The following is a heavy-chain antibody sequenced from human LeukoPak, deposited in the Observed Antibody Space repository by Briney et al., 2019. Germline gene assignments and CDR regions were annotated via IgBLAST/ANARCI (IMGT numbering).Heavy chain of an antibody. Sequence: PGGSLRLSCAASGFTFSIYWMSWVRQAPGRGLEWVANIKQDGSEIYYVDSMKGRLTISRDNAKNSLYLQMNSLRAEDTAVYFCTRDFRGRYYYHMDVWGKGTTVTVSS. D-gene: IGHD3-10*01. CDR3: TRDFRGRYYYHMDV. CDR2: IKQDGSEI. CDR1: GFTFSIYW. J-gene: IGHJ6*03. V-gene: IGHV3-7*01.